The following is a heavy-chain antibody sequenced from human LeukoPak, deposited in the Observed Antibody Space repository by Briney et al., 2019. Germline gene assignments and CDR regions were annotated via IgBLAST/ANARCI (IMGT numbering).Heavy chain of an antibody. D-gene: IGHD6-19*01. CDR3: ASPPQWLVKKYYYYYMDV. V-gene: IGHV3-23*01. Sequence: GGSLRLSCAASGFTFSTYAMSWVRQAPGKGLEWVSAISGSTGRTYYADSVKGRFTISRDNSKNTLYLQMNSLRAEDTAVYYCASPPQWLVKKYYYYYMDVWGKGTTVTVSS. CDR2: ISGSTGRT. CDR1: GFTFSTYA. J-gene: IGHJ6*03.